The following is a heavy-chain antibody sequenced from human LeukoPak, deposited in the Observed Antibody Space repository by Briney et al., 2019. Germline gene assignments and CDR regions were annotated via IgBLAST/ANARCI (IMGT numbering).Heavy chain of an antibody. CDR1: GFTFSSYW. CDR3: AREPARIAVAEGPGYYYYGMDV. Sequence: GGSLRLSCAASGFTFSSYWMSWVRQAPGKGLEWVANIKQDGSEKYYVDSVKGRFTISRDSAKNSLYLQMNSLRAEDTAVYYCAREPARIAVAEGPGYYYYGMDVWGQGTTVTVSS. J-gene: IGHJ6*02. D-gene: IGHD6-19*01. CDR2: IKQDGSEK. V-gene: IGHV3-7*03.